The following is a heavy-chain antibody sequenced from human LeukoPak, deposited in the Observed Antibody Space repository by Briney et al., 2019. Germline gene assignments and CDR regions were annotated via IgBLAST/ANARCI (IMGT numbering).Heavy chain of an antibody. D-gene: IGHD5-18*01. Sequence: GSAVKVSCNAAGGTFISDSISWLRRAPGQGVEGRGGIIPIFGKANYAQEFQGRVTITTDKSTSPAYMELSSLSSADTAVYYCASPTFGYSYGLLDYWGTGTLVTVSS. V-gene: IGHV1-69*05. CDR2: IIPIFGKA. CDR3: ASPTFGYSYGLLDY. CDR1: GGTFISDS. J-gene: IGHJ4*02.